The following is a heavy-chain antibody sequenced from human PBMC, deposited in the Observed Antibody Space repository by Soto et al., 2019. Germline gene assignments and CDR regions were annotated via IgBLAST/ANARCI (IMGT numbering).Heavy chain of an antibody. V-gene: IGHV1-3*01. Sequence: SVKVSCKASGYTFTSYAMHWVRQAPGQRLEWMGRVNAGNGNTKYSQKFQGRVTITRDTSASTAYMELSSLRSEDTAVYYCASYRISMPRPAFQHWGQGTLVTVSS. CDR3: ASYRISMPRPAFQH. CDR2: VNAGNGNT. CDR1: GYTFTSYA. J-gene: IGHJ1*01. D-gene: IGHD3-10*01.